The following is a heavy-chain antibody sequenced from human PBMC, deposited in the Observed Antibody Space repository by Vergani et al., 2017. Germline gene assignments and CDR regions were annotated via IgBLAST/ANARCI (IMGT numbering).Heavy chain of an antibody. J-gene: IGHJ4*02. CDR1: GGSISSGSYY. CDR3: ARECDCGGDCYVLFDY. Sequence: QVQLQESGPGLVKPSQTLSLTCTVSGGSISSGSYYWSWIRQPAGKGLEWIGRIYTSWSTNYNPSLKSRVTISVETSKNQFSLKLSSVTAADTAVYYCARECDCGGDCYVLFDYWGQGTLVTVSS. V-gene: IGHV4-61*02. CDR2: IYTSWST. D-gene: IGHD2-21*02.